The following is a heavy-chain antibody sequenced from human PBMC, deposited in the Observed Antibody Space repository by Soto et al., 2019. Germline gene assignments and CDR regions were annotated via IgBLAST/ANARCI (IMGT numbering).Heavy chain of an antibody. D-gene: IGHD1-1*01. J-gene: IGHJ4*02. CDR1: GFSFSIYW. V-gene: IGHV3-7*03. CDR2: IRQDGSEK. CDR3: MTTTRDRPFDY. Sequence: EVQLVESGGALVQRGGPLSLSCEALGFSFSIYWITWVRQAPGKRLEYVAIIRQDGSEKKYVDSVMGRFTISRDNAKTSSYLQMNSLRDEDTAVYYCMTTTRDRPFDYWGQGTLVTVSS.